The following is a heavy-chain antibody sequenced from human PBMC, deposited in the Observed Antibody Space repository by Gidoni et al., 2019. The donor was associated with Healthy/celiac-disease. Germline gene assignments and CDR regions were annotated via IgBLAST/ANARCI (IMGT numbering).Heavy chain of an antibody. CDR3: ARQPIYYGSGSLVNWFDP. J-gene: IGHJ5*02. D-gene: IGHD3-10*01. CDR2: IDPSDSYT. V-gene: IGHV5-10-1*01. CDR1: GYSFTSYW. Sequence: EVQLVQSGAEVKKPGESLRISCKGSGYSFTSYWISWVRQMPGKGLEWMGRIDPSDSYTNYSPSFQGHVTISADKSISTAYLQWSSLKASDTAMYYCARQPIYYGSGSLVNWFDPWGQGTLVTVSS.